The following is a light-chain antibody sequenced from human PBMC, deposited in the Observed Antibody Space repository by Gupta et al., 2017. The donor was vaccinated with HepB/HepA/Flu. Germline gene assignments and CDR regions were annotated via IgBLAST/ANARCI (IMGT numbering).Light chain of an antibody. CDR2: DVS. CDR1: SSDAGGYNY. Sequence: RAITISCTGTSSDAGGYNYVSWYQQHPGKAPKLMIYDVSNRPSGVSNRFSGSKSGNTAFLTISGLQAEDDAYYDCSSYTSSSTRVFGGGTKLTVL. J-gene: IGLJ2*01. CDR3: SSYTSSSTRV. V-gene: IGLV2-14*03.